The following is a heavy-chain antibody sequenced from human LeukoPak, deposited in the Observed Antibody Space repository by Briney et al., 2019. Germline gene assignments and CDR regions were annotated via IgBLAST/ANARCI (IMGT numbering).Heavy chain of an antibody. D-gene: IGHD3-16*01. V-gene: IGHV4-59*01. CDR2: IYYSGST. CDR1: GGSISSYY. Sequence: SETLSLTCTVSGGSISSYYWSWIRQPPGKGLEWNGYIYYSGSTNYNPSLKSRVTISVDTSKNQFSLKLSSVTAADTAVYYCARDPWGEKYFDYWGQGTLVTVSS. J-gene: IGHJ4*02. CDR3: ARDPWGEKYFDY.